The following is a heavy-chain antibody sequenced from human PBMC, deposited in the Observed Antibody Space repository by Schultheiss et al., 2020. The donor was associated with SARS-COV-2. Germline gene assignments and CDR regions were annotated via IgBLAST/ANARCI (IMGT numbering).Heavy chain of an antibody. D-gene: IGHD3-16*01. CDR1: GFTFSRYW. CDR3: TRDFDASSAY. Sequence: GGSLRLSCAASGFTFSRYWIHWVRQAPGKGLVWVSRINPDGSTTNYADSVKGRFTISRDNAKNTLYLQMNRLRAEDTAVYFCTRDFDASSAYWGQGTLVTV. J-gene: IGHJ4*02. V-gene: IGHV3-74*01. CDR2: INPDGSTT.